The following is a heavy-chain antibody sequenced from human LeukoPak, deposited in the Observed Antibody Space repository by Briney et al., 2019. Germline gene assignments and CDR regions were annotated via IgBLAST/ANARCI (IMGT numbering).Heavy chain of an antibody. D-gene: IGHD6-19*01. Sequence: SETLSLTCAVSGGSISSGAYSWSWIRQTPGRGLEWIGYIYRSGSTYYNPSLKSRVALSLDRSQNQFSLSVSSVTAADTAVYYSARRALAGYWFDPWGQGTLVTVSS. J-gene: IGHJ5*02. V-gene: IGHV4-30-2*01. CDR3: ARRALAGYWFDP. CDR2: IYRSGST. CDR1: GGSISSGAYS.